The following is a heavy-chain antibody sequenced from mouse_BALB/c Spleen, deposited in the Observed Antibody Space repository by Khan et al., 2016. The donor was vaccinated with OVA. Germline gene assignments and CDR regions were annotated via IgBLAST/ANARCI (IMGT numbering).Heavy chain of an antibody. J-gene: IGHJ3*01. Sequence: EVELVESGGGLVEPGGSLRLSCATSRFTFSDYYMSWVRQPPGKALEWLGFIRQKASGYTTEYSAPGKGRFTISRDNSQSILHLQMKSTRAEDSATDKAQFIISKDTSKNDPSLQMNCLRADGSATYYCARVDYGYGVAYWGQGTLVTVSA. V-gene: IGHV7-3*02. D-gene: IGHD1-2*01. CDR2: IRQKASGYTT. CDR1: RFTFSDYY. CDR3: QFIISKDTSKNDPSLQMNCLRADGSATYYCARVDYGYGVAY.